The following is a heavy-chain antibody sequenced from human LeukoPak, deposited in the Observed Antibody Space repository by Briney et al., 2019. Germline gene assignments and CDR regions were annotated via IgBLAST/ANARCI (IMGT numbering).Heavy chain of an antibody. V-gene: IGHV3-30*14. CDR1: GFTFNSYA. Sequence: PGGSLRLSCAASGFTFNSYAFHRVRQAPGKGLQWVAVIAFDGTNTHYADSVKGRFTISRDNSKNTLYLQMNSLRPEDTAIYFCARARGALSYWGQGTLITVSS. J-gene: IGHJ4*02. CDR3: ARARGALSY. CDR2: IAFDGTNT. D-gene: IGHD1-26*01.